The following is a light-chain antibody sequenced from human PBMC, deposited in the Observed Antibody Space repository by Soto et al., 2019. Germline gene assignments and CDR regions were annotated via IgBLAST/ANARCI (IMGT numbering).Light chain of an antibody. CDR3: LQFHNLPT. J-gene: IGKJ4*01. Sequence: DIQMTHSPSSLSASVGDRVTITCQASQDISNYLNWYQHKPGKAPKILIYDASTLETGVPSRFSGSGSGKDFTFTISSLQPEDIATYYCLQFHNLPTFGGGTKVDIX. V-gene: IGKV1-33*01. CDR2: DAS. CDR1: QDISNY.